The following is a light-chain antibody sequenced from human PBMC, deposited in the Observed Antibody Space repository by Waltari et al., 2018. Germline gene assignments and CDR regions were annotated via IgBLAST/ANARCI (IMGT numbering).Light chain of an antibody. CDR1: QSLVYTDGISY. CDR2: KVS. Sequence: DVGLTQSPLSLPVTLGQPASISCRSSQSLVYTDGISYLNWFHQRPGQAPRRRIYKVSFRNSGAPDGFSGSGSGTEFTLMISSVEADDVGVYFCMQATHWPVTFGQGTRLE. CDR3: MQATHWPVT. V-gene: IGKV2-30*01. J-gene: IGKJ5*01.